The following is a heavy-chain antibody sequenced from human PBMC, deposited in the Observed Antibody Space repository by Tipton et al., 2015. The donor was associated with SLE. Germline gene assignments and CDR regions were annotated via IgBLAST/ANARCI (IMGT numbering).Heavy chain of an antibody. Sequence: SLRLSCAASGFTFSSYWMHWVRQAPGKGLVWVSRIYSDGSSTNYADSVKGRFTISRDNAKNTLYLQMNSLRADDTALYHCARGYNDFWSGYHPIDYWGQGTLVTVSS. D-gene: IGHD3-3*01. J-gene: IGHJ4*02. CDR1: GFTFSSYW. V-gene: IGHV3-74*01. CDR2: IYSDGSST. CDR3: ARGYNDFWSGYHPIDY.